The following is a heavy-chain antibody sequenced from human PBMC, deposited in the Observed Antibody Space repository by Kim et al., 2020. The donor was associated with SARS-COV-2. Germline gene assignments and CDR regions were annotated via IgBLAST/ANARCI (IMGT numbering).Heavy chain of an antibody. J-gene: IGHJ4*02. CDR1: GFIFDDYA. CDR2: INGNGYTT. CDR3: SKDRTIGSFPTFDH. Sequence: GGSLRLSCAASGFIFDDYAMHWIRQAPGKAPEWVSLINGNGYTTYYADSVEGRFTVSRDNSKNSVFLEMNGLTTEDTALYYCSKDRTIGSFPTFDHWGQGTLVIVSA. D-gene: IGHD1-26*01. V-gene: IGHV3-43*02.